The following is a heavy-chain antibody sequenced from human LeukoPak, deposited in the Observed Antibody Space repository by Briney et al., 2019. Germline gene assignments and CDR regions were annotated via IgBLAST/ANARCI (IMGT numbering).Heavy chain of an antibody. CDR3: ARDALVGADYYFDY. CDR1: GFTFTNAW. CDR2: LKSKTHDETT. D-gene: IGHD1-26*01. J-gene: IGHJ4*02. V-gene: IGHV3-15*01. Sequence: GGSLRLSCAASGFTFTNAWMTWVRQAPGKGLEWVGRLKSKTHDETTDYAAPVKGRFTISRDDSKNTVYLQMNSLRAEDTAVYYRARDALVGADYYFDYWGQGTLVTVSS.